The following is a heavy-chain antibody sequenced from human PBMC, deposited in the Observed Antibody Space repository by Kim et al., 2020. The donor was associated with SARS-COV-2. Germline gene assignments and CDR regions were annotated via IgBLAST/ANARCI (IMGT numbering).Heavy chain of an antibody. V-gene: IGHV4-39*07. D-gene: IGHD2-21*01. Sequence: SLKSRVTISVDTSKNQFSLKLSSVTAADTAVYYCARDKSGILWWDRYFDYWGQGTLVTVSS. CDR3: ARDKSGILWWDRYFDY. J-gene: IGHJ4*02.